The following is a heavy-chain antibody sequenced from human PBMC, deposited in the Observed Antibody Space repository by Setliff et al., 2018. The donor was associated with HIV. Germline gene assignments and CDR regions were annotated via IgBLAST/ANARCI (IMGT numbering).Heavy chain of an antibody. Sequence: SGPTLVNPTQTLTLTCTFSGFSLSTSGVGVGWIRQPPGKGLEWIGNIHYSGSTYYNPSLKSRVTISVDTSKNQFSLKLSSVTAADRAVYYCARHRDPPGSSWIHYYSYMDVWGKGTTVTVSS. CDR3: ARHRDPPGSSWIHYYSYMDV. D-gene: IGHD6-13*01. V-gene: IGHV4-39*01. CDR2: IHYSGST. CDR1: GFSLSTSGVG. J-gene: IGHJ6*03.